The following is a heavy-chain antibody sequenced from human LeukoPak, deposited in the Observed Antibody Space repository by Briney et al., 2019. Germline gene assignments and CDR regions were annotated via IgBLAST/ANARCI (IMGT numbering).Heavy chain of an antibody. D-gene: IGHD3-22*01. CDR1: GYDFSDYW. Sequence: GESLKISCKGSGYDFSDYWIGWVRQMPGKGLVWMGIIYPGDSDTKYSPSFQGQVTISADKSISTAYLQWSSLKASDTAMYYCARPRYDSSGFVDAFDIWGQGTMVTVSS. CDR2: IYPGDSDT. CDR3: ARPRYDSSGFVDAFDI. V-gene: IGHV5-51*01. J-gene: IGHJ3*02.